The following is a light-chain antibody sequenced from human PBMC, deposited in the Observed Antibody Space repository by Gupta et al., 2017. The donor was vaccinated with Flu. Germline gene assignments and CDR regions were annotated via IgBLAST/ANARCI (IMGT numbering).Light chain of an antibody. CDR2: EVS. CDR3: SSYTSSSTPFV. CDR1: SSVVGGYNY. J-gene: IGLJ1*01. Sequence: QPPLPQPASVSGSPGKPITIPCTGTSSVVGGYNYVSWYQQHPGKAPKLMIYEVSNRPSGVSNRFSGSKSGNTASLTIAGLQAEDEADYYCSSYTSSSTPFVFGTGTKVTVL. V-gene: IGLV2-14*01.